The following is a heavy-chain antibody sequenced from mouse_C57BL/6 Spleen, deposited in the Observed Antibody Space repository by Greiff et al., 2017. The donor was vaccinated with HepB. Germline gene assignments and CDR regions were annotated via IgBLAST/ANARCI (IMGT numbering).Heavy chain of an antibody. J-gene: IGHJ4*01. CDR3: AEGTVVATDAMGG. Sequence: VQLQQSGAELARPGASVKLSCKASGYTFTSYGISWVKQRTGQGLEWIGEIYPRSGNTYYNEKFKGKATLTADKSSSTAYMELSSLTSEDSAVYCCAEGTVVATDAMGGWGKGPPVSVAS. CDR1: GYTFTSYG. CDR2: IYPRSGNT. V-gene: IGHV1-81*01. D-gene: IGHD1-1*01.